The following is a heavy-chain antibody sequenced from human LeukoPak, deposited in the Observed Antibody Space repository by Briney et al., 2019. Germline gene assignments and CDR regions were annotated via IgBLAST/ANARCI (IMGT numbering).Heavy chain of an antibody. CDR2: INPNSGGT. V-gene: IGHV1-2*02. CDR1: GYTFTGYY. J-gene: IGHJ4*02. D-gene: IGHD6-19*01. CDR3: ARDLIGGVAGQNRDY. Sequence: GASVKVSCKASGYTFTGYYMHWVRQAPGQGLEWMGWINPNSGGTNYAQKFQGRVTMTRDTSISTAYMELSRLRSDDTAVYYCARDLIGGVAGQNRDYWGQGTLVTVSS.